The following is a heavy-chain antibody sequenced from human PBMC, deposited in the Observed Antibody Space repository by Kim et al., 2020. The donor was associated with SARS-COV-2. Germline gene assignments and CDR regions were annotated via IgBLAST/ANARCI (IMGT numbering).Heavy chain of an antibody. CDR2: VFPGGSDV. V-gene: IGHV5-51*01. Sequence: GESLKISCQTSGFTFSSYWIAWVSQTPGKGLEWVGSVFPGGSDVSYSPPFRGQVTISADKSLATAFLQWDSLKASDTGVYYCARNPGFSFDYWGQGTLLTVSS. CDR1: GFTFSSYW. D-gene: IGHD1-1*01. J-gene: IGHJ4*02. CDR3: ARNPGFSFDY.